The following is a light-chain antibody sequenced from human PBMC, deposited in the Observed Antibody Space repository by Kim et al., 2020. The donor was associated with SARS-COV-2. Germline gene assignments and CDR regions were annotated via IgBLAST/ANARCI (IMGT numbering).Light chain of an antibody. CDR3: QHYRRVPYT. Sequence: DIVMTQSPDSLAVSLGERATINCKSSQTILHSSNNNNYLAWYQQKPGQPPKLLIYWASTRESGVPDRFSGGGSGTDFTLTIDNLQAEDVAVYYCQHYRRVPYTFGQGTKVDIK. V-gene: IGKV4-1*01. J-gene: IGKJ2*01. CDR1: QTILHSSNNNNY. CDR2: WAS.